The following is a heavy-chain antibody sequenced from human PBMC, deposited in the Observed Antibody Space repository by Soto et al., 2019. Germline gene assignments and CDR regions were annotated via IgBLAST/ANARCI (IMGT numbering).Heavy chain of an antibody. V-gene: IGHV1-69*02. CDR2: IIPILGIA. D-gene: IGHD6-6*01. CDR3: ARAGMAAQRLPDYYYYDMDV. Sequence: SVKVSCKASGDTFSSYTISWVRQAPGXGLEWMGRIIPILGIANYAQKLQGRVTITADKSTSTAYMELRSLRSEDTAVYYCARAGMAAQRLPDYYYYDMDVWGKGTTVTVYS. J-gene: IGHJ6*03. CDR1: GDTFSSYT.